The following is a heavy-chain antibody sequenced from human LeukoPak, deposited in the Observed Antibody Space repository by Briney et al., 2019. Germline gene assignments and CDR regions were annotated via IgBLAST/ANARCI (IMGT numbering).Heavy chain of an antibody. J-gene: IGHJ4*02. D-gene: IGHD5-24*01. CDR2: IYSGGTT. CDR3: ARRRRDGYNLGY. CDR1: GFNVTTNY. Sequence: GGSLRLSCAASGFNVTTNYMSWVRQAPGKGLEWVSVIYSGGTTYYADSVKGRFTISRDISKNTLSLQMNSLRAEDTAVYYCARRRRDGYNLGYWGQGTLVAVSS. V-gene: IGHV3-53*01.